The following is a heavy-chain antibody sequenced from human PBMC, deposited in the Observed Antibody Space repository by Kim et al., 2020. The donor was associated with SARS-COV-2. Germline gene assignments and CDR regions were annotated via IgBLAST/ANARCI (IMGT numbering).Heavy chain of an antibody. J-gene: IGHJ5*02. CDR3: ARAGGIVATFFAPGNWFDP. CDR1: GGSISSGGYY. CDR2: IYYSGST. Sequence: SETLSLTCTVSGGSISSGGYYWSWIRQHPGKGLEWIGYIYYSGSTYYNPSLKSRVTISVDTSKNQFSLKLSSVTAADTAVYYCARAGGIVATFFAPGNWFDPWGQGTLVTVSS. V-gene: IGHV4-31*03. D-gene: IGHD5-12*01.